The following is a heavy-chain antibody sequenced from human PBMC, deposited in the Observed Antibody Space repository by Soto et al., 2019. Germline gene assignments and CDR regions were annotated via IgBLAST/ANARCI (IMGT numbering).Heavy chain of an antibody. V-gene: IGHV4-4*07. D-gene: IGHD4-17*01. Sequence: LSLTCTVSGDSVSKYYWNWIRQPAGKGLEWIGRIHSTRSPDYNPSLKSRVTLSVDTSKNQFSLKLSLTSVTAADTAVYYCARSPAYGDYANLDTWGQGTLVTVSS. CDR3: ARSPAYGDYANLDT. CDR2: IHSTRSP. J-gene: IGHJ5*02. CDR1: GDSVSKYY.